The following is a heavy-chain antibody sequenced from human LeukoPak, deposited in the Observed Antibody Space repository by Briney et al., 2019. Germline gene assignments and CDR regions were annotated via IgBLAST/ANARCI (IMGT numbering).Heavy chain of an antibody. CDR1: GYTFTGYY. J-gene: IGHJ4*02. D-gene: IGHD3-3*01. Sequence: ASVKVSCKASGYTFTGYYMHWVRQAPGQGLEWMGWINPNSGGTNYAQKFQGRVTMTRDTSISTAYMELSRLRSDDTAVYYCARGGGDFWSGYYIFDYWGQGTLVTVSS. CDR3: ARGGGDFWSGYYIFDY. V-gene: IGHV1-2*02. CDR2: INPNSGGT.